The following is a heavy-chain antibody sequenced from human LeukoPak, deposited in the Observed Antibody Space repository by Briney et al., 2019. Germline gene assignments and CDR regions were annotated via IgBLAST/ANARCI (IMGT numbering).Heavy chain of an antibody. V-gene: IGHV3-48*01. D-gene: IGHD4-23*01. Sequence: GGSLRLSCAASGFTFSSYSMNWVRQAPGKGLEWVSYISSSSSTIYYADSVKGRFTISRDNAKNSLYLQMNSLRAEDTAVYYCGRDRLGSYPRGYGGIQEGVDYWGQGTLVTVSS. CDR1: GFTFSSYS. CDR2: ISSSSSTI. CDR3: GRDRLGSYPRGYGGIQEGVDY. J-gene: IGHJ4*02.